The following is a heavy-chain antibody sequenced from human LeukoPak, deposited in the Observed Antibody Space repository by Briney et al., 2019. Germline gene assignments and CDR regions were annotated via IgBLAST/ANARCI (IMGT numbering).Heavy chain of an antibody. D-gene: IGHD5-18*01. CDR1: GFTFSTYG. CDR3: ASLERGYSAGE. Sequence: GGSLRLSCAASGFTFSTYGMHWVRQAPGKGLEWVAVISFDANNKFYADSVKGRFTISRDNAKNSLYLQMNSLRAEDTAVYYCASLERGYSAGEWGQGTLVTVSS. V-gene: IGHV3-30*03. CDR2: ISFDANNK. J-gene: IGHJ4*02.